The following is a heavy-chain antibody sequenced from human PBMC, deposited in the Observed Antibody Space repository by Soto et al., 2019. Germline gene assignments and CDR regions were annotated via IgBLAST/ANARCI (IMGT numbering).Heavy chain of an antibody. D-gene: IGHD1-1*01. CDR1: GYSFTCYG. CDR2: ISAYSGNT. CDR3: ARTVQLERRYYDYGMDV. Sequence: SVKVACKASGYSFTCYGMSWVRQAPGQGLEWMGWISAYSGNTNYAQKIQGRVTMTTDTSTSTAYMELRSLRSDDTDVYYCARTVQLERRYYDYGMDVWGQGTTVTSP. V-gene: IGHV1-18*01. J-gene: IGHJ6*02.